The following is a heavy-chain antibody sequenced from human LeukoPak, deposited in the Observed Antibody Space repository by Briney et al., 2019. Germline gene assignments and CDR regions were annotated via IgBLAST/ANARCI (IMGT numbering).Heavy chain of an antibody. CDR1: GFTFSDYW. V-gene: IGHV3-11*01. J-gene: IGHJ4*02. Sequence: GGSLRLSCAASGFTFSDYWMTWVRQAPGKGLEWVSYISSSGSTIYYADSVKGRFTISRDNAKNSLYLQMNSLRAEDTAVYYCASGAGYSYGSDYWGQGTLVTISS. D-gene: IGHD5-18*01. CDR3: ASGAGYSYGSDY. CDR2: ISSSGSTI.